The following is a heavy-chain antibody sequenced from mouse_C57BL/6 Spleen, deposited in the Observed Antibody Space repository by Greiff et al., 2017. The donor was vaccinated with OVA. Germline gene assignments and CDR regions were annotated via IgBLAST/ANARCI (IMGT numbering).Heavy chain of an antibody. CDR2: IRNKANGYTT. CDR1: GFTFTDYY. V-gene: IGHV7-3*01. D-gene: IGHD2-13*01. J-gene: IGHJ3*01. Sequence: EVKLMESGGGLVQPGGSLSLSCAASGFTFTDYYMSWVRQPPGKALEWLGFIRNKANGYTTEYSASVKGRFTISRDNSQSILYLQMNALGAEDSATYYCARSDYWFAYWGKGTLVTVSA. CDR3: ARSDYWFAY.